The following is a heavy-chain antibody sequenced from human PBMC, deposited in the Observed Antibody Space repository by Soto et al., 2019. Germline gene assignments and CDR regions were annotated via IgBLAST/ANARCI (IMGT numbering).Heavy chain of an antibody. CDR3: ARGQNRSSGWYFQH. Sequence: SETLSLTCTVSGRSISSGGYYWSWIRQHPGKGLEWIGYIYYSGSTYYNPSLKSRVTISVDTSKNQFSLKLRSVTAADTAVYYCARGQNRSSGWYFQHWGQGTLVTVSS. CDR1: GRSISSGGYY. J-gene: IGHJ1*01. D-gene: IGHD6-19*01. V-gene: IGHV4-31*03. CDR2: IYYSGST.